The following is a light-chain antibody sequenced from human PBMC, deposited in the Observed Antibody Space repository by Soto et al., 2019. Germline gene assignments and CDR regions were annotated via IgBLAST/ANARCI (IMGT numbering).Light chain of an antibody. J-gene: IGLJ2*01. V-gene: IGLV1-40*01. CDR2: AGT. CDR1: SSNLGADYD. Sequence: QSVLTQPPSVSGAPGQRVTISCTGSSSNLGADYDVHWYQQLPGAAPKLIIFAGTNRPSGVPARFSGSKSGSSASLAITGLQPDDEADYYCQSYDTTLGGSVFGGGTKVTVL. CDR3: QSYDTTLGGSV.